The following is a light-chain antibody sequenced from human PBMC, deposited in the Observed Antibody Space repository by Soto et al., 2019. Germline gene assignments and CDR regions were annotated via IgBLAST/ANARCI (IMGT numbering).Light chain of an antibody. V-gene: IGLV2-8*01. CDR3: SSHAGSKNYV. CDR1: SSDVGGYNY. CDR2: EVS. Sequence: SVLNQPPSASGSPGQSVTISCPGTSSDVGGYNYVSWYQQYPGKAPKLMIYEVSKRPSGVPDRFSGSKSGNTASLTVSGLQAEDEADYYCSSHAGSKNYVFGTGTKVTVL. J-gene: IGLJ1*01.